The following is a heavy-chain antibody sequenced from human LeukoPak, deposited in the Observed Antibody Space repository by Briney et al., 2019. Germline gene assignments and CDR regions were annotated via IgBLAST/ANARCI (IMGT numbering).Heavy chain of an antibody. V-gene: IGHV1-46*01. CDR1: GYRFTSYY. CDR3: ARAGDYFDY. J-gene: IGHJ4*02. CDR2: INPSGGSP. Sequence: ASVKVSCKASGYRFTSYYMHWVRQAPGQGLEWMGIINPSGGSPSYAQKFQGRVTMTSDTSTSTVYMELISLRSEDTAVYYCARAGDYFDYWGQGTLVTVSS.